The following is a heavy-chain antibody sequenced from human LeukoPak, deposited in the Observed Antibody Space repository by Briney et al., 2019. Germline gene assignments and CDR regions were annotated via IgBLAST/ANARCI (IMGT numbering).Heavy chain of an antibody. V-gene: IGHV3-30-3*01. CDR3: ARGAYYYGSGSYPDAFDI. CDR1: GFTFSSYA. Sequence: GGSLRLSCAASGFTFSSYAMHWVRQAPGKGLEWVAVISYDGSNKYYADSVKGRFTISRDNSKNTLYLQMNSLRAEDTAVHYCARGAYYYGSGSYPDAFDIWGQGTMVTVSS. D-gene: IGHD3-10*01. J-gene: IGHJ3*02. CDR2: ISYDGSNK.